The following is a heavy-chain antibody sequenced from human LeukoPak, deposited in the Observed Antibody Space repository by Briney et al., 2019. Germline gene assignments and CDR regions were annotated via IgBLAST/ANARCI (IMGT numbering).Heavy chain of an antibody. CDR1: GYTFTSYG. CDR2: INAGNGNT. D-gene: IGHD5-12*01. CDR3: ARGGSPYRYFDY. J-gene: IGHJ4*02. Sequence: GASVKVSCKASGYTFTSYGISWVRQAPGQGLEWMGWINAGNGNTKYSQKFQGRVTITRDTSASTAYMELSSLRSEDTAVYYCARGGSPYRYFDYWGQGTLVTVSS. V-gene: IGHV1-3*01.